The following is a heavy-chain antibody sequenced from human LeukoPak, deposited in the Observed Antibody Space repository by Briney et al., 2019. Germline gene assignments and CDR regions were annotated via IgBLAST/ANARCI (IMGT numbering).Heavy chain of an antibody. J-gene: IGHJ4*02. CDR1: GFTFSNYW. V-gene: IGHV3-74*01. CDR3: ARVGALRYFD. Sequence: GGSLRLSCAASGFTFSNYWMHWVRQAPGKGLVWVSRINSDGSISNYADSVKGRFTISRDNAKHTLYLEMNSLRAEDTAVYYCARVGALRYFDWGQGTLVTVSS. D-gene: IGHD3-9*01. CDR2: INSDGSIS.